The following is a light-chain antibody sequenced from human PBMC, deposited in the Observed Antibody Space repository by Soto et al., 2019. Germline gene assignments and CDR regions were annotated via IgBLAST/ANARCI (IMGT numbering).Light chain of an antibody. J-gene: IGKJ1*01. CDR1: QSIDTW. CDR2: KAS. V-gene: IGKV1-5*03. CDR3: QVYRNDYGT. Sequence: DIQMTQSPATLAASVGDRVSITCRASQSIDTWLAWYQQKAGNAPNLLIYKASRLESGVPSRFSGSGSGTEFTLTISSLQPEDFGSYYCQVYRNDYGTYGQGTKVEMK.